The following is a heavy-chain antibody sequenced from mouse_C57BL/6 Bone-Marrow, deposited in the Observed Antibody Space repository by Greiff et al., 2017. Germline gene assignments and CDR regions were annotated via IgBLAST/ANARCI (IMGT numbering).Heavy chain of an antibody. CDR2: IYPGDGDT. V-gene: IGHV1-80*01. CDR3: ARDNPYYAMDY. Sequence: VQLVESGAELVKPGASVKISCKASGYAFSSYWMNWVKQRPGKGLEWIGQIYPGDGDTNYNGKFKGKATLTADKSSSTAYMQLSSLTSEDSAVYFCARDNPYYAMDYWGQGTSVTVSS. CDR1: GYAFSSYW. J-gene: IGHJ4*01. D-gene: IGHD1-3*01.